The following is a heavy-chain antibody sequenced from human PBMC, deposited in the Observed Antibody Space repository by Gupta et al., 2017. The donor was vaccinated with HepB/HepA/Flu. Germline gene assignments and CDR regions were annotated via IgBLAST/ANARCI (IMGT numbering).Heavy chain of an antibody. D-gene: IGHD2-21*02. J-gene: IGHJ2*01. CDR2: ISGYNDKT. Sequence: VQLAESGPEVKKPGASVKVSCRTSGYSFTTYGITWVRLAPGQGLEWMGWISGYNDKTNYAQKFQDRLTLTIDISTSTAYMDLRSLRSDDAAVYYCARLISDFYWYFDFWGRGTLVTVSS. CDR3: ARLISDFYWYFDF. CDR1: GYSFTTYG. V-gene: IGHV1-18*01.